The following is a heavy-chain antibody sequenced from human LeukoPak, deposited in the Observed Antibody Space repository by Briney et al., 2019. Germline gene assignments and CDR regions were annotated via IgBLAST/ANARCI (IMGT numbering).Heavy chain of an antibody. D-gene: IGHD3-16*01. CDR3: ARPYVTDPHHAFDI. CDR1: GGTFSSYA. V-gene: IGHV1-69*13. J-gene: IGHJ3*02. Sequence: GASVKVSCKASGGTFSSYAISWVRQAPGQGLEWMGGIIPIFGTANYAQKFQGRVAITADESTSTAYMELSSLRSEDTAVYYCARPYVTDPHHAFDIWGQGTMVTVSS. CDR2: IIPIFGTA.